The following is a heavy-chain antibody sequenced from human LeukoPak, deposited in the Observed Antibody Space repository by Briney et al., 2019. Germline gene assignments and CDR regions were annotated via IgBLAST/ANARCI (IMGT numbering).Heavy chain of an antibody. J-gene: IGHJ6*02. CDR1: GYTFTGYY. D-gene: IGHD1-1*01. V-gene: IGHV1-2*02. Sequence: GASVEVSCKASGYTFTGYYIHWVRQAPGQGLEWMGWINPNSGGTNYAHKFEGRVTMTRDTSISTVYMALSRLTSDDTAVYYCARERGGTTGTDYYGLDVWGQGTTVTVSS. CDR3: ARERGGTTGTDYYGLDV. CDR2: INPNSGGT.